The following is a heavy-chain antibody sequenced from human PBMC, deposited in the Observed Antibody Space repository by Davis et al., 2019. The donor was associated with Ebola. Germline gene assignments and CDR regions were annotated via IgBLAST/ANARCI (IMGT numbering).Heavy chain of an antibody. CDR1: GYTLTELS. Sequence: ASVKVSCKVSGYTLTELSMHWVRQAPGKGLEWMGGFDPEDGETIYAQKFQGRVTMTRDTSISTAYMELSRLRSDDTAVYYCAREEDNWNDAYYYYYGMDVWGQGTTVTVSS. CDR3: AREEDNWNDAYYYYYGMDV. D-gene: IGHD1-1*01. V-gene: IGHV1-24*01. CDR2: FDPEDGET. J-gene: IGHJ6*02.